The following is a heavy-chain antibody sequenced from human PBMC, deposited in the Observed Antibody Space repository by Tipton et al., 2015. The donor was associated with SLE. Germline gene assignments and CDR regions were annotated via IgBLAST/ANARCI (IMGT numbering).Heavy chain of an antibody. CDR1: GGSFSDYY. CDR3: ARDQTYDSSGYGGFDY. Sequence: TLSLTCAVYGGSFSDYYWSWIRQPPGKGLEWIGYIYHSGSTYYNPSLKSRVTISVDRSKNQFSLKLSSVTAADTAVYYCARDQTYDSSGYGGFDYWGQGNLVNVSS. CDR2: IYHSGST. V-gene: IGHV4-34*01. D-gene: IGHD3-22*01. J-gene: IGHJ4*02.